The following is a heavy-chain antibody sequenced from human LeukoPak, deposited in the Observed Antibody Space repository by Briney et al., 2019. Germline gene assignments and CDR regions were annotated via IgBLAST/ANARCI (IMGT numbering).Heavy chain of an antibody. CDR3: ARRIARAGDY. CDR1: GGSFSGYY. J-gene: IGHJ4*02. CDR2: INHSGST. Sequence: SETLSLTCAVYGGSFSGYYWSWIRQPPGKGLEWIGEINHSGSTNYNPSLKSRVTLSVDTSKNQFSLKLSSVTAADTAVYYCARRIARAGDYWGQGTLVTVSS. D-gene: IGHD6-13*01. V-gene: IGHV4-34*01.